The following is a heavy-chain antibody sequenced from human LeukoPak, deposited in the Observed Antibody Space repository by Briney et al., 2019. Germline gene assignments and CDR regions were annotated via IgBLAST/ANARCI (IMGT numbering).Heavy chain of an antibody. CDR2: INPKSGGT. CDR1: GYTFINYY. D-gene: IGHD1-14*01. V-gene: IGHV1-2*02. Sequence: ASVKVSCKTSGYTFINYYMHWVRQAPGQGPEWVGWINPKSGGTNYAQKFQGRVTTTRDTSISTAYMELSRLRSDDTAVYYCVPGYPEPYFDYWGQGTLVTVSS. CDR3: VPGYPEPYFDY. J-gene: IGHJ4*02.